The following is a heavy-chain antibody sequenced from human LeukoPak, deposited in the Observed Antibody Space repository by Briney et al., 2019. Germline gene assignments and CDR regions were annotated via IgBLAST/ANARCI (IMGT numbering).Heavy chain of an antibody. J-gene: IGHJ2*01. V-gene: IGHV3-33*01. CDR1: GFTFSSYG. Sequence: GSSLRLSCAASGFTFSSYGMHWVRQAPGKGLEGGAVIRYDGSNKYYPDSVQGRFTISRDNSKNTLYLQVNSLRAEDTAVYYCARDRSMSGWYIDLWGRGTLVTVSS. D-gene: IGHD2/OR15-2a*01. CDR3: ARDRSMSGWYIDL. CDR2: IRYDGSNK.